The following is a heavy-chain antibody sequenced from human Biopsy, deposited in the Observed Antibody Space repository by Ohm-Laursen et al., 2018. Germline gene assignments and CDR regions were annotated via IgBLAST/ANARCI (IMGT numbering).Heavy chain of an antibody. CDR1: GSRFDNTG. J-gene: IGHJ3*02. V-gene: IGHV3-9*01. D-gene: IGHD3-22*01. Sequence: SLRLSCSASGSRFDNTGMHWVRQGPGKGLEWVAGISWSSDSITYAKSVTGRFTISRDNGENSLYLQMNSLRPEDTALYYCTKNTQWEGSGYLDAFHIWGHGAMVTVSS. CDR2: ISWSSDSI. CDR3: TKNTQWEGSGYLDAFHI.